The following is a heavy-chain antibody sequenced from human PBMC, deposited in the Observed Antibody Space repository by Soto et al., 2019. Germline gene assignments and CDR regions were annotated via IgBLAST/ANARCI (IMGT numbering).Heavy chain of an antibody. CDR2: IYDGGNT. CDR3: AGGAGDFSGPDSFDI. Sequence: SETLSLTCTVSGGSMTNYYWSWIRQPPGKRLEWIGYIYDGGNTDYDPSLESRVTISLDTSKNQFSLKLTSVTAADTAVYYCAGGAGDFSGPDSFDIWGQGTMVTVSS. J-gene: IGHJ3*02. V-gene: IGHV4-59*01. D-gene: IGHD3-10*01. CDR1: GGSMTNYY.